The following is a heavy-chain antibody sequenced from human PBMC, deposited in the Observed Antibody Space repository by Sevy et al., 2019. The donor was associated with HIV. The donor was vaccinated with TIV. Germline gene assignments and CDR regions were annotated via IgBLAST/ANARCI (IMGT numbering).Heavy chain of an antibody. CDR1: GGSINRSSYY. D-gene: IGHD2-8*01. Sequence: SETLSLTCTVSGGSINRSSYYWGWIRQPPGKGLEWIASIHSGGNAYYNPSLNSRVTISVDTSKNQVTLKRTSVTAADTAVYYCARQGGSCKTGLCYTSFDFWGQGNLVTISS. CDR2: IHSGGNA. V-gene: IGHV4-39*01. J-gene: IGHJ4*02. CDR3: ARQGGSCKTGLCYTSFDF.